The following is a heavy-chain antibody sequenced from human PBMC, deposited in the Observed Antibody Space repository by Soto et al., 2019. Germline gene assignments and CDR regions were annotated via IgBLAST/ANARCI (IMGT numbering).Heavy chain of an antibody. Sequence: GSLRLSCAASGFTFSSYEMNWVRQAPGKGLEWVSYISSSGSTIYYADSVKGRFTISRDNAKNSLYLQMNSLRAEDTAVYYCARDGSVLSGSYYAFDIWGQGTMVTVSS. V-gene: IGHV3-48*03. CDR1: GFTFSSYE. CDR2: ISSSGSTI. D-gene: IGHD1-26*01. J-gene: IGHJ3*02. CDR3: ARDGSVLSGSYYAFDI.